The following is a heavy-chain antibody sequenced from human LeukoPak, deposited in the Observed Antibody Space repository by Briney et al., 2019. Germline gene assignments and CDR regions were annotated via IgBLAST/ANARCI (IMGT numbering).Heavy chain of an antibody. CDR1: GFTFSSYS. CDR2: ISSSSSTI. Sequence: GGSLRLSCAASGFTFSSYSMNWVRQAPGKGLEWVSYISSSSSTIYYEGSVKGRFTISRDNSKNSLYLQMNSLRDEDTAVYYCARWGEDVDIVATITESFDYWGQGTLVTVSS. D-gene: IGHD5-12*01. V-gene: IGHV3-48*02. CDR3: ARWGEDVDIVATITESFDY. J-gene: IGHJ4*02.